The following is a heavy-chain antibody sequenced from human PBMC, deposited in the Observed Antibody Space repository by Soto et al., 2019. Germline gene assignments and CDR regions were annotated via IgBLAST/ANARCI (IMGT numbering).Heavy chain of an antibody. CDR1: GFTFSNYN. V-gene: IGHV3-21*01. CDR3: AREGALKPFSS. Sequence: GGSLRLSCVASGFTFSNYNMNWVRQAPGKGLEWVSDISGTSVYIHYADSVKGRFTISRDNAKNSVYPQMDSLRVEDTAFYYCAREGALKPFSSWGQGALVTVSS. J-gene: IGHJ5*02. CDR2: ISGTSVYI.